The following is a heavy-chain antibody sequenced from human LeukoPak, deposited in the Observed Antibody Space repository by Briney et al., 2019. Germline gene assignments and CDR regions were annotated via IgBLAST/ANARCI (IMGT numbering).Heavy chain of an antibody. CDR3: TRVGPFTMTVEAPVDAFDI. D-gene: IGHD3-22*01. CDR2: IRSKANSYAT. CDR1: GFTFSGSA. Sequence: GGSLRLSCAASGFTFSGSAMHWVRQASGKGLEWVGRIRSKANSYATAYAASVKGRVTISRDDSKNTAYLQMNSLKTEDTAVYYCTRVGPFTMTVEAPVDAFDIWGQGTMVTVSS. J-gene: IGHJ3*02. V-gene: IGHV3-73*01.